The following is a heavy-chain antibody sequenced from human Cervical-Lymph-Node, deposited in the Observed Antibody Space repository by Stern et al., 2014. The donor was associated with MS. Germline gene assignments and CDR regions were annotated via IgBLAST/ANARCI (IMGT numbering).Heavy chain of an antibody. D-gene: IGHD3-10*01. J-gene: IGHJ4*02. CDR3: ARGTPYYYGSGSYSYYFDY. CDR2: INHSGST. V-gene: IGHV4-34*01. Sequence: QVQLQQWGAGLLKPSETLSLTCAVYGGSFSGYYWSWIRQPPGKGLEWIGEINHSGSTNYNPSLKSPVTISVATSKNQFSLKLSSVTAADTAVYYCARGTPYYYGSGSYSYYFDYWGQGTLVTVSS. CDR1: GGSFSGYY.